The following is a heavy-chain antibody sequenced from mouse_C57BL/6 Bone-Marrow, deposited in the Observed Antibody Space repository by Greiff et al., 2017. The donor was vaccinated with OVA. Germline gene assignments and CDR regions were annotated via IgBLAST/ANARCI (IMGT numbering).Heavy chain of an antibody. Sequence: VQLQQSVAELVRPGASVKLSCTASGFTITNTYMHWVKQRPEQGLEWIGRIDPANGNTKYAPKFQGKATLTADTSSNTAYLQLSSLTSEDTAIYYGASHRQLRVAWFAYWGQGTLVTVSA. J-gene: IGHJ3*01. V-gene: IGHV14-3*01. CDR3: ASHRQLRVAWFAY. D-gene: IGHD3-2*02. CDR1: GFTITNTY. CDR2: IDPANGNT.